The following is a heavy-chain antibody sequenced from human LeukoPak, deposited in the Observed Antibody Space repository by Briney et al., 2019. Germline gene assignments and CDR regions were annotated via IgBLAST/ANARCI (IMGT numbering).Heavy chain of an antibody. CDR1: GYTFTSYD. Sequence: ASVKVSCKASGYTFTSYDINWVRQATGQGLEWMGWMNPNSGNTGYAQKFQGRVTMTRNTSISTAYMELSSLRSEDTTVYYCARYRRWPTRVYDYWGQGTLVTVSS. V-gene: IGHV1-8*01. CDR2: MNPNSGNT. D-gene: IGHD5-24*01. J-gene: IGHJ4*02. CDR3: ARYRRWPTRVYDY.